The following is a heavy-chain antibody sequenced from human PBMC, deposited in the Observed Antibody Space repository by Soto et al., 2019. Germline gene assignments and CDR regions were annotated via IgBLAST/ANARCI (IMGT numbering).Heavy chain of an antibody. J-gene: IGHJ5*02. D-gene: IGHD6-13*01. CDR3: ARGKTGEPEQLVLKYNWFDP. Sequence: SETLSLTCTVSGGSISSSGYYWGWIRQPPGKGLEWIGTIYHSGSTYYNPSLKSRVTISVDRSKNQFSLKLSSVTAADTAVYYCARGKTGEPEQLVLKYNWFDPWGQGTLVTVSS. CDR1: GGSISSSGYY. V-gene: IGHV4-39*07. CDR2: IYHSGST.